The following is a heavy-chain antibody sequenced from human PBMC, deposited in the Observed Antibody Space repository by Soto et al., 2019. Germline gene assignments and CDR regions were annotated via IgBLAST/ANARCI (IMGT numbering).Heavy chain of an antibody. D-gene: IGHD3-10*01. Sequence: QVQLVQSGAEVKKPGSSVKVSCKASGGTFSSYAISWVRQAPGQGLEWMGGIIPIFGTANYAQKFQGRVTMTADESTSTAYMELSSLRSEDTAVYYCASYYYGSGSYRVGYYYYGMDVWGQGTTVTVSS. V-gene: IGHV1-69*01. CDR3: ASYYYGSGSYRVGYYYYGMDV. CDR2: IIPIFGTA. J-gene: IGHJ6*02. CDR1: GGTFSSYA.